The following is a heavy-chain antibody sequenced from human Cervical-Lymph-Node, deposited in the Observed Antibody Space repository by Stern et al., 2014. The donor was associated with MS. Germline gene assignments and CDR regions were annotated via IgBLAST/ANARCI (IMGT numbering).Heavy chain of an antibody. CDR2: IISSSTSI. V-gene: IGHV3-21*01. Sequence: VPLVQSGGGLVKPGGSLRLSCAASGFDFSTYTMSWVRQAPGKGLEWVSCIISSSTSIYYADSVQGRFTISRDNAKNSLYLQMNSLRAEDTAVYFCARRKDIAEVGPVFDSWGQGTLVTVSS. CDR1: GFDFSTYT. CDR3: ARRKDIAEVGPVFDS. D-gene: IGHD6-13*01. J-gene: IGHJ4*02.